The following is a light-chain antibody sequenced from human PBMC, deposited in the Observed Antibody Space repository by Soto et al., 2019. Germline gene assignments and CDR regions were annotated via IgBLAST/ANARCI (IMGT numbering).Light chain of an antibody. V-gene: IGKV1-5*01. Sequence: DIQMTQSPSTLSGSVGARVIITCRASQTVERWMAWYQQKPGKAPKLLISDVSTLERGVPSRFRGSGSATEFTLTISGLQPDDFETYYCQQYKDYVYTFGQGTKVDIK. CDR2: DVS. CDR1: QTVERW. CDR3: QQYKDYVYT. J-gene: IGKJ2*01.